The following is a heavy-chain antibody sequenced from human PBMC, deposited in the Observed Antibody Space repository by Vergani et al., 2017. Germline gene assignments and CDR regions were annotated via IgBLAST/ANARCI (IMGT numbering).Heavy chain of an antibody. D-gene: IGHD7-27*01. CDR2: INAANGNT. CDR1: GYSFTTYA. V-gene: IGHV1-3*01. J-gene: IGHJ3*02. CDR3: ARDSDLLGMGAFDI. Sequence: QVQLVQSGAEVKKPGASVKVSCKASGYSFTTYALHWVRQAPGQRLEWMGWINAANGNTKYSQKSQGRVTIIRDTSARTAYMALSSLGSEDTAMYYCARDSDLLGMGAFDIWGQGTMVTVSS.